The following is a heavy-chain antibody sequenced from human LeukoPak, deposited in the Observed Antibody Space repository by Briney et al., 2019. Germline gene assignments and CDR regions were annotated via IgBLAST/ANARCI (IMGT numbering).Heavy chain of an antibody. Sequence: PSDTLSLTCTVSGGSITGYYWNWIRQPPGKGLEWIGNIYYSGSTNYSPSLKSRVTISVDTSKNQFSLRLTSVTAEDTAVYYCARGFDSKSTYFDYWGQGTLVTVSS. CDR1: GGSITGYY. CDR2: IYYSGST. CDR3: ARGFDSKSTYFDY. J-gene: IGHJ4*02. V-gene: IGHV4-59*07. D-gene: IGHD5-12*01.